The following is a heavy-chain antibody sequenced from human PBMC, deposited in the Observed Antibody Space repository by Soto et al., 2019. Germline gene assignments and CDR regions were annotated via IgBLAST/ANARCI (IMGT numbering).Heavy chain of an antibody. CDR1: GFTFSDHY. J-gene: IGHJ4*02. V-gene: IGHV3-72*01. D-gene: IGHD2-21*01. CDR3: ASPHRRATAWSYL. CDR2: IRNKRNGYLT. Sequence: EVQLVESGGGLVQPGGALRLSCAASGFTFSDHYMDWVRQAPGKGLEWVGRIRNKRNGYLTEYAASVQGRFTGSRDDSRNSLFLQMNTLNTEDTALYFWASPHRRATAWSYLWGQGTLVTVSS.